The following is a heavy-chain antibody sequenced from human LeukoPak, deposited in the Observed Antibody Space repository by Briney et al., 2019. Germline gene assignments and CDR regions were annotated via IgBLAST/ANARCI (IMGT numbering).Heavy chain of an antibody. CDR2: ISGSGGST. CDR1: GFTFSSYA. Sequence: GGSLRLSCAASGFTFSSYAMSWVRQAPGKGLEWVSTISGSGGSTYYADSVKGRFTISRDNSKNTLYLQMNSLRAEDTAVYYCAKDRGWNVDTAMVQYYFDYWGQGTLVTVSS. CDR3: AKDRGWNVDTAMVQYYFDY. D-gene: IGHD5-18*01. V-gene: IGHV3-23*01. J-gene: IGHJ4*02.